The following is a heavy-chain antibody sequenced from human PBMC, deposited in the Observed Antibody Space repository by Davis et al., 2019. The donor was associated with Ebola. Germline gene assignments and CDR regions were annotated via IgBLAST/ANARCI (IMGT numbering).Heavy chain of an antibody. J-gene: IGHJ2*01. V-gene: IGHV3-11*01. CDR2: ISISGNTR. CDR3: ARDGRDTWYFDL. CDR1: GFTFSDYY. D-gene: IGHD1-26*01. Sequence: GESLKISCAASGFTFSDYYMSWIRQAPGKGLEWVSYISISGNTRHYADSVKGRFTISRDNAKNSLYLQMNSLRAEDTAVYYCARDGRDTWYFDLWGRGTLVTVSS.